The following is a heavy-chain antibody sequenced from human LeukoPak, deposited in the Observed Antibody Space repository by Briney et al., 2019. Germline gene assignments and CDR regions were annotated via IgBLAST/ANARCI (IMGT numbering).Heavy chain of an antibody. CDR1: GFTFDDYA. CDR3: AKGRVAARPDYFDY. CDR2: ISWNSGSI. Sequence: GRSLRLSCAASGFTFDDYAMHWVRQAPGKGLEWVSGISWNSGSIGYADSGKGRFTISRDNAKNSLYLQMNSLRAEDTALYYCAKGRVAARPDYFDYWGQGTLVTVSS. D-gene: IGHD6-6*01. J-gene: IGHJ4*02. V-gene: IGHV3-9*01.